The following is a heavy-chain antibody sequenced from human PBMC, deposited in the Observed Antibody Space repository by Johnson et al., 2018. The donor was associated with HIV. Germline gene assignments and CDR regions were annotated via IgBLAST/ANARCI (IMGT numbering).Heavy chain of an antibody. CDR3: AKDMGGDRNAFDI. J-gene: IGHJ3*02. CDR2: IRYDGSNK. V-gene: IGHV3-30*02. D-gene: IGHD1-26*01. Sequence: QVQLVESGGGVVQPGGSLRLSCAASGFTFSSYGMHWVRQAPGKGLEWVAFIRYDGSNKYYADSVKGRFTITRDNSKNTLDLQMNSLRAEDTAVYYCAKDMGGDRNAFDIWGQGTMVTVSS. CDR1: GFTFSSYG.